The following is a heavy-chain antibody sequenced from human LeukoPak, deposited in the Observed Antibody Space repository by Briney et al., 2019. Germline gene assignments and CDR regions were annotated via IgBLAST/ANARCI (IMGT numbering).Heavy chain of an antibody. CDR1: GYTFTSYG. D-gene: IGHD6-13*01. V-gene: IGHV1-18*01. CDR2: ISAYNGNT. CDR3: ARDSSSWYYYYYYMDV. Sequence: GASVKVSCKASGYTFTSYGISWVRQAPGQGLEWMGWISAYNGNTNYAQKLQGRVTMTTDTSTSTAYVELRSLRSDDTAVYYCARDSSSWYYYYYYMDVWGKGTTVTVSS. J-gene: IGHJ6*03.